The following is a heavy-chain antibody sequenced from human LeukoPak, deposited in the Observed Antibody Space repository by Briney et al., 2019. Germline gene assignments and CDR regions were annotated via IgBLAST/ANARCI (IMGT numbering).Heavy chain of an antibody. V-gene: IGHV3-48*04. CDR2: ISSSSSTI. CDR1: GFTFSSYR. CDR3: ARDYYYDSSGYYYGFDY. D-gene: IGHD3-22*01. J-gene: IGHJ4*02. Sequence: GGSLRLSCAASGFTFSSYRMNLVRQAPGKGLGWVSYISSSSSTIYYADSVKCRFTISRDNAKNSLYLQMNSLRAEDTAVYYCARDYYYDSSGYYYGFDYWGQGTLVTVSS.